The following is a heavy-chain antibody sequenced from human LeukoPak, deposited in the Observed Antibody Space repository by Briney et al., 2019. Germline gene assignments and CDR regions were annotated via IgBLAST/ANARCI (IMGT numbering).Heavy chain of an antibody. CDR1: GGSISSYY. J-gene: IGHJ4*02. CDR2: IYYSGST. Sequence: PSETLSLTCTVSGGSISSYYRSWIRQPPGKGLEWIGYIYYSGSTNYNPSLKSRVTISVDTSKNQFSLKLSSVTAADTAVYYCARAPGSSMYYFDYWGQGTLVTVSS. CDR3: ARAPGSSMYYFDY. V-gene: IGHV4-59*01. D-gene: IGHD3-10*01.